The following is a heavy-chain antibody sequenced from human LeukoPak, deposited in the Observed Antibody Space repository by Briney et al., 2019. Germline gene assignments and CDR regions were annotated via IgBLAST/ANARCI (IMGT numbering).Heavy chain of an antibody. CDR1: GFTFSNYG. V-gene: IGHV3-33*01. D-gene: IGHD2-8*02. Sequence: PGRSLRLSCAASGFTFSNYGMHWVRQAPGKGLEWVAVIWYDGSQKYYADSVKGRFTISRDNSKNTLYLQMDSLRAEDTAVYYCARYNTGSVDYWGQGTPVTVSS. CDR2: IWYDGSQK. J-gene: IGHJ4*02. CDR3: ARYNTGSVDY.